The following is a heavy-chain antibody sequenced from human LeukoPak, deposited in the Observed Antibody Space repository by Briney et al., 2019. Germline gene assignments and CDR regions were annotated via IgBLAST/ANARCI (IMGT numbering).Heavy chain of an antibody. Sequence: GESLKISCKGSGYSFTTYWITWVRQMPGKGLEWMGRIDPSDSYTNYSPSFQGHFTISADKSISTAYLQWSSLKASDTAMYYCARLLSYSSSLGWFDPWGQGTLVTVSS. V-gene: IGHV5-10-1*01. CDR1: GYSFTTYW. J-gene: IGHJ5*02. CDR2: IDPSDSYT. CDR3: ARLLSYSSSLGWFDP. D-gene: IGHD6-13*01.